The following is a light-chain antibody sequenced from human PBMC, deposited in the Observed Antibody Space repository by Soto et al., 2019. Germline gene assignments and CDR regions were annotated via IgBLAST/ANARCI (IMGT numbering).Light chain of an antibody. Sequence: VVLTQSPATLSLSPGEPATLSCRASRDVYINALAWCQQKPGRTPTLLIYGASTRATGIPDRFSATGSGTEFSLTISSVEPEDFAVYYCQQYGASPFTFGPGTRVEI. V-gene: IGKV3-20*01. CDR3: QQYGASPFT. J-gene: IGKJ3*01. CDR2: GAS. CDR1: RDVYINA.